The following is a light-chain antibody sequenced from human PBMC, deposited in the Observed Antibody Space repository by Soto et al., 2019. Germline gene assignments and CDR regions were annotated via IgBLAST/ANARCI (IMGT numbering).Light chain of an antibody. CDR2: GAS. V-gene: IGKV3-15*01. CDR1: QSVSSN. CDR3: QQYQTCPF. Sequence: EIVMTQSPATLSVSPGERATLSCRASQSVSSNLAWYQQKPGQAPRLLIYGASTRATGIPARFSGSGSGTEFTLTISSLKSEDFAVYYCQQYQTCPFFGGGTKVEIK. J-gene: IGKJ4*01.